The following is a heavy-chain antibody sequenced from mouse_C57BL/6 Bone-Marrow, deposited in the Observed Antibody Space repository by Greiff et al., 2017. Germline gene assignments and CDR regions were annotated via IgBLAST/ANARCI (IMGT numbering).Heavy chain of an antibody. V-gene: IGHV1-55*01. CDR3: ARREIYAGDY. Sequence: QVQLQQPGAELVKPGASVKMSCKASGYTFTSYWIPWVKQRPGQGLEWIGDIYPGSGSTNYNEKFKSKATLTVDTSSSTAYLQLSSLTSEDSAVYYCARREIYAGDYWGQGTSVTVSS. J-gene: IGHJ4*01. CDR2: IYPGSGST. CDR1: GYTFTSYW.